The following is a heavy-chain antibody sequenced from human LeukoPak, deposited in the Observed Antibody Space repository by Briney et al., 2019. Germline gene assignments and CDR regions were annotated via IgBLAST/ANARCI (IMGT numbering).Heavy chain of an antibody. CDR3: AKDYGSSSTNWFDP. CDR2: ISGGGGST. V-gene: IGHV3-23*01. CDR1: GFTFSTYA. J-gene: IGHJ5*02. D-gene: IGHD6-6*01. Sequence: GGSLRLSCAASGFTFSTYAMSWVRQAPGKGLEWVSAISGGGGSTYYADSVKGRFTISRDNSKNTLYLQMNSLRAEDTAVYYCAKDYGSSSTNWFDPWGQGTLVTVS.